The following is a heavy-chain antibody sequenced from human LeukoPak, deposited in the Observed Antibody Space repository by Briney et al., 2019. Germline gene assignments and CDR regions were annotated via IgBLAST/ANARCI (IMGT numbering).Heavy chain of an antibody. CDR3: ARYYYFDY. CDR1: GYTFTSYY. Sequence: ASVKVSCKASGYTFTSYYIHWVRQAPGLGLKWMGVIDPSGGSTTYAQRFQGRVTMTRDTSSSTVYMELSSLRSEDTAVYYCARYYYFDYWGQGTRVTVSS. V-gene: IGHV1-46*01. J-gene: IGHJ4*02. CDR2: IDPSGGST.